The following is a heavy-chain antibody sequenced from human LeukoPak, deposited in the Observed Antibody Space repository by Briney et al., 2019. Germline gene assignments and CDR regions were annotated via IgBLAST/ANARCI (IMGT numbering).Heavy chain of an antibody. Sequence: SETLSLACAVYGGSSSGYYWSWIRQPPGKGLERIGEINHSGSTNYNPSLKSRVTISVDTSKNQFSLKLSSVTAADTAVYYCARVPARLLTGGDYYYYGMDVWGQGATVTVSS. CDR3: ARVPARLLTGGDYYYYGMDV. CDR2: INHSGST. CDR1: GGSSSGYY. J-gene: IGHJ6*02. D-gene: IGHD3-16*01. V-gene: IGHV4-34*01.